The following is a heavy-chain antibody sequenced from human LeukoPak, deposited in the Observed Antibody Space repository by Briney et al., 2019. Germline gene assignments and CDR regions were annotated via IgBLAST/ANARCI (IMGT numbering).Heavy chain of an antibody. CDR2: INHSGST. D-gene: IGHD3-3*01. CDR3: ARAYDFWSGYYEDY. J-gene: IGHJ4*02. Sequence: SSETLSLTCAVYGGSFSGYYWSWIRQPPGKGLEWIGEINHSGSTNYNPSLKSRVTISVDTSKNQFSLKLSSVTAADTAVYYCARAYDFWSGYYEDYWGQGTLVTVSS. V-gene: IGHV4-34*01. CDR1: GGSFSGYY.